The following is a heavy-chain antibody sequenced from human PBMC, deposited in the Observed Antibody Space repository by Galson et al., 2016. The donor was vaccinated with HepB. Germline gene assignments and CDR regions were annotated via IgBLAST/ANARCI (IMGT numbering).Heavy chain of an antibody. J-gene: IGHJ4*02. CDR2: INPLDGTT. CDR3: AREVGFYHYIDY. D-gene: IGHD3-16*01. V-gene: IGHV1-46*01. Sequence: VKVSCKASGYIITNYYMHWVRQAPGQGLEWMGLINPLDGTTAYAQKFQGRATLTRDTSTNTLYLSLDGLPSDGSAVYFCAREVGFYHYIDYWGQGTLVAGSS. CDR1: GYIITNYY.